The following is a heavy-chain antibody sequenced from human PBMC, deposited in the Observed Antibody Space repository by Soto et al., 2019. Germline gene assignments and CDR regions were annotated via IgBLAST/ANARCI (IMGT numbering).Heavy chain of an antibody. Sequence: ASVKVSCKASGYTFTSYAMHWVRQAPGQRLEWMGWINAGNGNTKYSQKFQGRVTITRDTSASTAYMELSSLRSEDTAVYYCARYSSGYHRGFVYWGQGTLVTVSS. CDR2: INAGNGNT. V-gene: IGHV1-3*01. J-gene: IGHJ4*02. CDR1: GYTFTSYA. CDR3: ARYSSGYHRGFVY. D-gene: IGHD6-19*01.